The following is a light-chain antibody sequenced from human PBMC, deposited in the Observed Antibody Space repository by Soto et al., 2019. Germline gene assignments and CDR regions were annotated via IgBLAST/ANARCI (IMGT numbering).Light chain of an antibody. V-gene: IGLV2-14*01. Sequence: QSALTQPASVSGSPGQSITISCTGTTSDVGRYDYVSWYQQHPGKAPKLVIFEVTRWPSESSNRFSGSKSGNTASLTISGLQAEDEADYYCSSYRNGGTLIFGGGTKVTVL. CDR2: EVT. CDR3: SSYRNGGTLI. J-gene: IGLJ2*01. CDR1: TSDVGRYDY.